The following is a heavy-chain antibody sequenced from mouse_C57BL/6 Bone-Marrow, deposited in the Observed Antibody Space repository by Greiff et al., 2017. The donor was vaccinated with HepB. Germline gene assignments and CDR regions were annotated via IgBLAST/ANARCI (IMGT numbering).Heavy chain of an antibody. CDR2: IWGVGST. J-gene: IGHJ4*01. V-gene: IGHV2-6*01. CDR1: GFSLTSYG. D-gene: IGHD2-1*01. Sequence: VQLQQSGPGLVAPSQSLSITCTVSGFSLTSYGVDWVRQSPGKGLEWLGVIWGVGSTNYNSALKTRLSISKDNSKSQVFLNMNRLHTDDTAMYTCASWIYYGNLRRAMDYWGQGTSVTVSS. CDR3: ASWIYYGNLRRAMDY.